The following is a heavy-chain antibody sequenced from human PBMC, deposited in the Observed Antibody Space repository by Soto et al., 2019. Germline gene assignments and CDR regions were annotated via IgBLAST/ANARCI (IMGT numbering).Heavy chain of an antibody. Sequence: GGSLRLSCAASGLTFSSYWMSWVRQAPGKGLEWVANIKQDGSEKYYVDSVKGRFTISRDNAKNSLYLQMNSLRAEDTAVYYCARGSNGWNGMDVWGQGTTVTVSS. CDR3: ARGSNGWNGMDV. V-gene: IGHV3-7*01. D-gene: IGHD6-19*01. J-gene: IGHJ6*02. CDR1: GLTFSSYW. CDR2: IKQDGSEK.